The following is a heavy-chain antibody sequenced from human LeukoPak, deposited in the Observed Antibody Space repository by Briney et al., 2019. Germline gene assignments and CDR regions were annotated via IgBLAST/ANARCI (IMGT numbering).Heavy chain of an antibody. J-gene: IGHJ4*02. D-gene: IGHD3-10*01. V-gene: IGHV1-2*02. CDR1: GYTFSGTGWY. CDR2: IYPYTGAT. CDR3: ARDGPAQMVDFDY. Sequence: ASVKVSCKASGYTFSGTGWYLYWLRQAPGQGLECMGWIYPYTGATHYAQKFQVRVAMTRDTSISTAYMELSRLRPDDTAVYYCARDGPAQMVDFDYWGQGTLVTVSS.